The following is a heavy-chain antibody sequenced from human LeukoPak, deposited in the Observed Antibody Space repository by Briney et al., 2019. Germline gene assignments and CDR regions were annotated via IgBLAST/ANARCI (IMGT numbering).Heavy chain of an antibody. J-gene: IGHJ5*02. D-gene: IGHD6-13*01. CDR1: GFTFSSYS. Sequence: PGGSLRLSCAASGFTFSSYSMNWVRQAPGKGLEWVSSISSSSSYIYYADSVKGRFTISRDNAKNSLYLQMNSLRAEDTAVYYCSSVWYSSSSGLDPWGQRTLVTVSS. V-gene: IGHV3-21*01. CDR3: SSVWYSSSSGLDP. CDR2: ISSSSSYI.